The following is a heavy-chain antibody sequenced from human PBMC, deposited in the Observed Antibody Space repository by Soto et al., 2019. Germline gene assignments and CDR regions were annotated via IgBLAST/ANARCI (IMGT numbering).Heavy chain of an antibody. V-gene: IGHV3-9*02. CDR2: INWNSGSI. CDR3: VKDESINWYSGHFRH. CDR1: VFTSDDHA. J-gene: IGHJ1*01. D-gene: IGHD6-13*01. Sequence: SLSISCASSVFTSDDHAMHWVRQVPGKGVEWVSGINWNSGSIGYVDSVKGRFAISIDNAKNSLHLQMNSLSAEDTAFYYCVKDESINWYSGHFRHWGQGTMVTVSS.